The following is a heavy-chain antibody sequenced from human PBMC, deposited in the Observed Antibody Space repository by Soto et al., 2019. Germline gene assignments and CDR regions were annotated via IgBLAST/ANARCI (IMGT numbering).Heavy chain of an antibody. CDR1: GFTFSSYA. J-gene: IGHJ6*02. CDR3: AKAVGYCSSSSCREYYYYYGMDV. Sequence: EVQLLESGGGLVQPGGSLRLSCAASGFTFSSYAMSWVRQAPGKGLEWVSAISGSGGSTYYADSVKGRFTISRDNSKNTLYLQMNSLRAEDTAVYYCAKAVGYCSSSSCREYYYYYGMDVWGQGTLVTVSS. D-gene: IGHD2-2*01. CDR2: ISGSGGST. V-gene: IGHV3-23*01.